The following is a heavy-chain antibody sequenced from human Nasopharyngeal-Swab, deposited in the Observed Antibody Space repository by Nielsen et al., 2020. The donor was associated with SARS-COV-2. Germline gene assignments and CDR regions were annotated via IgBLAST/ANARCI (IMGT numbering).Heavy chain of an antibody. D-gene: IGHD6-19*01. J-gene: IGHJ4*02. CDR1: GFTFSDHY. Sequence: GESLKISCAASGFTFSDHYMTWIRQAPGKGLEWVLYISPSSSDTNYADSVKGRFTISRDNAKNSLYLQMNSLRAEDTAVYYCARGDGWYLRGYYFDYWGQGTLVTVSS. CDR3: ARGDGWYLRGYYFDY. CDR2: ISPSSSDT. V-gene: IGHV3-11*06.